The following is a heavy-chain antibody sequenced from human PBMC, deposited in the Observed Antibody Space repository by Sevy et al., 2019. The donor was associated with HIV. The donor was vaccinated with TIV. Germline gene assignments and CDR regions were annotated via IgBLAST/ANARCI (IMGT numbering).Heavy chain of an antibody. D-gene: IGHD1-1*01. Sequence: ASVKVSCKASGYTFIFYAVHWVRQAPGQRLEWMGWINAGNGNTKYSQNLQGRLTITRDTSASTTYMELTSLRSEDTAVYYCARDVEGALKYLDSWGQGTLVTVSS. CDR2: INAGNGNT. J-gene: IGHJ4*02. CDR3: ARDVEGALKYLDS. CDR1: GYTFIFYA. V-gene: IGHV1-3*01.